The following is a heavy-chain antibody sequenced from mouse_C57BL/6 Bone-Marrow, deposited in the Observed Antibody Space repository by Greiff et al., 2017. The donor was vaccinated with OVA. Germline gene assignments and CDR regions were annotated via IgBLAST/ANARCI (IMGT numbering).Heavy chain of an antibody. CDR2: ISGGGGNT. V-gene: IGHV5-9*01. D-gene: IGHD1-1*01. CDR1: GFTFSSYT. J-gene: IGHJ2*01. Sequence: EVMLVESGGGLVKPGGSLKLSCAASGFTFSSYTMSWVRQTPEKRLEWVATISGGGGNTYYPDSVKGRFTISRDNAKNTLYLQMSSLRSEDTALYYCARGGKFITTDYFDYWGQGTTLTVSS. CDR3: ARGGKFITTDYFDY.